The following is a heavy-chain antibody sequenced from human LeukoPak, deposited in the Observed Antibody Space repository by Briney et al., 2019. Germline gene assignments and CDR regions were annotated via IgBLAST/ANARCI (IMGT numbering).Heavy chain of an antibody. CDR2: IKQDGSDR. V-gene: IGHV3-7*03. J-gene: IGHJ4*02. D-gene: IGHD6-19*01. CDR3: VRNSAVAGTCFVS. Sequence: GGSLRLSCAASGFTFRNYWMSWVRQVPGTGLEWVANIKQDGSDRNYVTSVRGRFTISRDNAESSLYLQMNSLRAEDTAVYYCVRNSAVAGTCFVSWGQGTLVTVSS. CDR1: GFTFRNYW.